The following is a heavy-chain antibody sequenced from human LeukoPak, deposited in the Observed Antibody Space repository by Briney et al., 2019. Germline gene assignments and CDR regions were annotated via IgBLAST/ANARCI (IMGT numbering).Heavy chain of an antibody. CDR1: GFSFSSYG. Sequence: PGGSLRLSCAASGFSFSSYGMHWVRQAPGKGLEWVAFIRYDGSKKYYADSVKGRFTISRDNSKNTLYLRMNSLRAEDTAVYYCAKDGEPGTYFDYWGQGTLVTVSS. CDR2: IRYDGSKK. V-gene: IGHV3-30*02. J-gene: IGHJ4*02. D-gene: IGHD1-26*01. CDR3: AKDGEPGTYFDY.